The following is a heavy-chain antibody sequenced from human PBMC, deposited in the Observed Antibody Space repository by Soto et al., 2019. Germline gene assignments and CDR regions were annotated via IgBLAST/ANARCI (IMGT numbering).Heavy chain of an antibody. Sequence: QVQLVQSGAEVKKPGASVKVSCKASGYTFTSYGISWVRQAPGQGLEWMGWISGYNGNRNYAQKPQARVTIPKDTSTSTAYRECRGLGSDITAVYYCASAWVYVGDHWGQETRATVSP. CDR1: GYTFTSYG. V-gene: IGHV1-18*01. J-gene: IGHJ4*02. D-gene: IGHD6-13*01. CDR2: ISGYNGNR. CDR3: ASAWVYVGDH.